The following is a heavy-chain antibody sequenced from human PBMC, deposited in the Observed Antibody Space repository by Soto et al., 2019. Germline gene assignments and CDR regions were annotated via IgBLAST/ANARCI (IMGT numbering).Heavy chain of an antibody. CDR3: ARLEGLATISYYFDC. J-gene: IGHJ4*02. D-gene: IGHD3-3*01. V-gene: IGHV4-39*01. CDR2: IYYRGNA. Sequence: QLQLQESGPGLVKPSETLSLTCSVSDDSINSDKYYWGWIRQPPGKGLEWIGSIYYRGNAYYNPSLQSRVTISLDMSRSQFSLKLTSVTAADSAVYFCARLEGLATISYYFDCWGPGALVTVSS. CDR1: DDSINSDKYY.